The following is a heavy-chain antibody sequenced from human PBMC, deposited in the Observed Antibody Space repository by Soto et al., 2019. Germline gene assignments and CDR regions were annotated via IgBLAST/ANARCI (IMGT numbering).Heavy chain of an antibody. V-gene: IGHV3-11*01. D-gene: IGHD6-13*01. CDR1: GFTFSDYY. Sequence: QVQLVESGGNLVKPGGSLRLSCAASGFTFSDYYMGWIRQAPGKGLEWVSYISSSGTTVYYADSVKGRFTISRDNAKTSLYLQMNSLRAEDAAVYYCALAGYRNTWYAVTPLSAGHFWGQGTLVTVSS. CDR3: ALAGYRNTWYAVTPLSAGHF. J-gene: IGHJ4*02. CDR2: ISSSGTTV.